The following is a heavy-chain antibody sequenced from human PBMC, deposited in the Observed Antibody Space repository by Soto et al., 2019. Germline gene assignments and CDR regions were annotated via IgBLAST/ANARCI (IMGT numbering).Heavy chain of an antibody. V-gene: IGHV3-49*04. CDR1: GFTSDDYA. J-gene: IGHJ6*02. D-gene: IGHD3-3*01. Sequence: GGSLRLSCTFSGFTSDDYALTWVRQAPGKGLEWIAFATSQAFGGTTDYAASVKGRFTISRDDSTTVAYLQMNSLQTEDTAIYYCTRDGDFYGMDVWGQGTTVTVSS. CDR2: ATSQAFGGTT. CDR3: TRDGDFYGMDV.